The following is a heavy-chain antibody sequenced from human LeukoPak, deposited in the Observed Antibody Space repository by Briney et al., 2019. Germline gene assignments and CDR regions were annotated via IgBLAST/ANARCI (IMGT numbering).Heavy chain of an antibody. CDR1: GFAFSTYW. Sequence: GGSLRLSWAASGFAFSTYWMHWVRQVPGKGPVWLSRIISDGRSTSYVDSVKGRFTISRDNAKNMLYLQMNSLRVEDTAVYYCATLSGVTAADYWGQGTLVTVSS. V-gene: IGHV3-74*01. J-gene: IGHJ4*02. CDR3: ATLSGVTAADY. D-gene: IGHD2-21*02. CDR2: IISDGRST.